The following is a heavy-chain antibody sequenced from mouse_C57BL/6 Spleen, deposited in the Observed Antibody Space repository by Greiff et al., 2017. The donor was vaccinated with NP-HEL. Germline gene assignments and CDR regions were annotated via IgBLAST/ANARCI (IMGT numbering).Heavy chain of an antibody. D-gene: IGHD2-5*01. V-gene: IGHV5-4*01. CDR3: ARDQDYSNGGWFAY. Sequence: EVQRVESGGGLVKPGGSLKLSCAASGFTFSSYAMSWVRQTPEKRLEWVATISDGGSYTYYPDNVKGRFTISRDNAKNNLYLQMSHLKSEDTAMYYCARDQDYSNGGWFAYWGQGTLVTVSA. CDR2: ISDGGSYT. CDR1: GFTFSSYA. J-gene: IGHJ3*01.